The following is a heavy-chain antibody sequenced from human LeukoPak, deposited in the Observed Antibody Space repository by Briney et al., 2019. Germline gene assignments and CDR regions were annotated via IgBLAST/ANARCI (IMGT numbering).Heavy chain of an antibody. CDR3: AKGQQLVGGYYYYYMDV. CDR1: GFTFSSYA. J-gene: IGHJ6*03. CDR2: ISGSGGST. Sequence: GGSLRLSCAASGFTFSSYAMSWVRQAPGKGLEWVPAISGSGGSTYYADSVKGRFTISRDNSKNTLYLQMNSLRAEDTAVYYCAKGQQLVGGYYYYYMDVWGKGTTVTVSS. V-gene: IGHV3-23*01. D-gene: IGHD6-6*01.